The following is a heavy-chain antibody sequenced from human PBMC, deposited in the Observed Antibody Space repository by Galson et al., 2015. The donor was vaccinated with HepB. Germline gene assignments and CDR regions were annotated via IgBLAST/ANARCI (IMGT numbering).Heavy chain of an antibody. D-gene: IGHD2-15*01. CDR2: INAGNGNT. J-gene: IGHJ4*02. CDR1: GYTFTSYA. V-gene: IGHV1-3*01. CDR3: ARWGFECSGGSCYSVSFDY. Sequence: SVKVSCKASGYTFTSYAMHWVRQAPGQRLEWMGWINAGNGNTKYSQKFQGRVTITRDTSASTAYMELSSLRSEDTAVYYCARWGFECSGGSCYSVSFDYWGQGTLVTVSS.